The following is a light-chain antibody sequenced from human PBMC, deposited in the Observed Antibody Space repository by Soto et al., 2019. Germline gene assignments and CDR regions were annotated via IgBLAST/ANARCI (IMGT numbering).Light chain of an antibody. CDR1: SSNIGSSS. J-gene: IGLJ1*01. Sequence: QSVLTQPPSASGTPGQRVTISCSGSSSNIGSSSVNWYQQLPGTAPKLLIYNNNQWPSGVPDRFSGSKSGTSASLAISGLRSEDEADYYCAAWDVSLNGLYVFGTGTQLTVL. V-gene: IGLV1-44*01. CDR2: NNN. CDR3: AAWDVSLNGLYV.